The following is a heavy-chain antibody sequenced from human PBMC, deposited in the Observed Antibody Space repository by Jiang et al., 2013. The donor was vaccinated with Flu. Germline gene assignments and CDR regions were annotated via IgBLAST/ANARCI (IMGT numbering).Heavy chain of an antibody. CDR1: FSSYG. CDR2: ISDDGSNK. CDR3: AKDKRTVSEGSTPWFDP. Sequence: FSSYGMHWVRQAPGKGLEWVAVISDDGSNKYYADSVKGRFTISRDNSKNTVYLQMDSLGPDDTALYYCAKDKRTVSEGSTPWFDPWGQGTLVTVSS. J-gene: IGHJ5*02. D-gene: IGHD2-2*01. V-gene: IGHV3-30*18.